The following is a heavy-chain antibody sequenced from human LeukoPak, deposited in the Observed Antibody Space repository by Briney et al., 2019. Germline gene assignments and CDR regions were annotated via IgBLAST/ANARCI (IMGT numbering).Heavy chain of an antibody. V-gene: IGHV3-23*01. D-gene: IGHD6-25*01. Sequence: PGGTLRLSCAASGFTFSSYGMSWVRQAPGKGLEWVSAISGSGGSTYYADSVKGRFTISRENAKNSLYLQMNSLRAGDTAVYYCTRVFTARSGGYDAFDIWGQGTMVTVSS. J-gene: IGHJ3*02. CDR3: TRVFTARSGGYDAFDI. CDR2: ISGSGGST. CDR1: GFTFSSYG.